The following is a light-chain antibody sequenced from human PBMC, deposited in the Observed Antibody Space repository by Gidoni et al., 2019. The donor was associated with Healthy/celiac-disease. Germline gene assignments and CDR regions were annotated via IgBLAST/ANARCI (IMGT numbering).Light chain of an antibody. Sequence: QSVLTQPPSASGTPGQRVTISCSGSSTHIGSNTVNWYPQLPGTAPKLLIYSNSQRPSGVPDRFSGSKSGTSASLAISGLQSEDEADYYCAAWDDSLNGPVVFGTGTKVTV. J-gene: IGLJ1*01. CDR2: SNS. V-gene: IGLV1-44*01. CDR3: AAWDDSLNGPVV. CDR1: STHIGSNT.